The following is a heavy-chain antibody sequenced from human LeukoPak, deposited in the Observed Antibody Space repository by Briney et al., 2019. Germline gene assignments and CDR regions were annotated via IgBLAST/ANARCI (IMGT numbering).Heavy chain of an antibody. CDR2: INPSGGST. D-gene: IGHD4-23*01. CDR1: GYTFTNYY. V-gene: IGHV1-46*01. CDR3: ARATWYGGNPSGAFDI. Sequence: ASVKVSCKASGYTFTNYYLHRVRQAPGQGLEWMGIINPSGGSTSYAQKFQDRVTMTRDTSTSTVYMELNSLRSEDTAVYYCARATWYGGNPSGAFDIWGQGTMVTVSS. J-gene: IGHJ3*02.